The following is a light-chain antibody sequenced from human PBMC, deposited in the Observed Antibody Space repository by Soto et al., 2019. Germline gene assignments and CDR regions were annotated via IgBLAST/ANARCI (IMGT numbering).Light chain of an antibody. CDR2: DAS. CDR3: QHYDGLLLP. CDR1: HDIRNY. V-gene: IGKV1-33*01. J-gene: IGKJ4*01. Sequence: DIHMTQSPPSLSASVGGSVTITCQATHDIRNYLNWYQQKPGKAPTLLIYDASKLGPGVPSRFSGSGSGTHFTLTISSLQPDDTATYYCQHYDGLLLPFGGGTKVEL.